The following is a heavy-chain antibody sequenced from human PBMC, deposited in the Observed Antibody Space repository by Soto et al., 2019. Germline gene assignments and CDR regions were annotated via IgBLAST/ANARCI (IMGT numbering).Heavy chain of an antibody. D-gene: IGHD6-6*01. CDR1: GFTFSSYG. CDR2: IWYDESNK. J-gene: IGHJ6*02. Sequence: QVQLVESGGGVVQPGRSLRRSCAASGFTFSSYGMHRVRQAPGKGREWEAVIWYDESNKYYADSVKGRFPITRDNSKNTRYIQMNSRRADDTAVYYWARESKGGSSSPYYYGIDVWGQGTTVTVS. V-gene: IGHV3-33*01. CDR3: ARESKGGSSSPYYYGIDV.